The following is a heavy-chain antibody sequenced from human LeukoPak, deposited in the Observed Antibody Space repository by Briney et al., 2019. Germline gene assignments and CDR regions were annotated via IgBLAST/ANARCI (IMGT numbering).Heavy chain of an antibody. Sequence: ASVKVSCKASGYTFTSYAMHWVRQAPGQRLEWMGWINAGNGNTKYSQKFQGGVTMTRNTSISTAYMELSSLRSEDTAVYYCARDAHVHSIAAAGKIGYWGQGTLVTVSS. V-gene: IGHV1-3*01. D-gene: IGHD6-13*01. CDR1: GYTFTSYA. CDR2: INAGNGNT. CDR3: ARDAHVHSIAAAGKIGY. J-gene: IGHJ4*02.